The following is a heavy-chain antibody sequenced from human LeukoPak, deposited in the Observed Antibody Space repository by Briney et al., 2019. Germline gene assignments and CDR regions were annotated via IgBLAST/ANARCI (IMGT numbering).Heavy chain of an antibody. CDR3: AKDFSVAAADYYFDY. CDR2: ILYDGSDK. Sequence: GGSLRLSCAASGFTFSNAWMSWVRQAPGKGLEWVAVILYDGSDKYYADSVKGRFTISRDNSKNTLYLQMNSLRAEDTAVYYCAKDFSVAAADYYFDYWGQGALVTVSS. V-gene: IGHV3-30*18. D-gene: IGHD6-13*01. J-gene: IGHJ4*02. CDR1: GFTFSNAW.